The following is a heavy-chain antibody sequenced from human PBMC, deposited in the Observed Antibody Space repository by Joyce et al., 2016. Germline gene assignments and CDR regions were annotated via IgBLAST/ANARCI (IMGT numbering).Heavy chain of an antibody. V-gene: IGHV3-30*04. J-gene: IGHJ4*02. CDR3: ARDGPKTTWDPGYYFDF. D-gene: IGHD1-14*01. CDR2: ISYDGKNT. CDR1: GFTFSGHS. Sequence: QVKLVESGGGVVQPGRSLRLSCSASGFTFSGHSMHWVRQAPSKGLDWVAIISYDGKNTYYGSSMKGRFTISRDNSKNTVYLQVDSLRTEDTAVYYCARDGPKTTWDPGYYFDFWGQGTLVTVSS.